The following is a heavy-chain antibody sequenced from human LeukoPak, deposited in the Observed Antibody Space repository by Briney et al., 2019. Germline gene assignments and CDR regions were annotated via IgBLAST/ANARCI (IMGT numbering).Heavy chain of an antibody. CDR1: GGSISSGGYY. J-gene: IGHJ4*02. CDR2: IYHSGST. D-gene: IGHD3-22*01. V-gene: IGHV4-30-2*01. Sequence: SETLSLTCTVSGGSISSGGYYWSWIRQPPGKGLEWIGYIYHSGSTYYNPSLKSRVTISVDTSKNQFSLKLSSVTAADTAVYYCARGSYDSSGYHADYWGQGTLVTVSS. CDR3: ARGSYDSSGYHADY.